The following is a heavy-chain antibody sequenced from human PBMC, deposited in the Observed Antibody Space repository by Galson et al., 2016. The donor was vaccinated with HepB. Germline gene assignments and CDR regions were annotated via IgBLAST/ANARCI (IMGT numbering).Heavy chain of an antibody. CDR2: ISGSGGST. D-gene: IGHD4-17*01. J-gene: IGHJ4*02. V-gene: IGHV3-23*01. CDR3: VKDLGWGSTVTSPRGDY. CDR1: GATIISSNY. Sequence: ETLSLTCAVSGATIISSNYWTWVRQPPGKGLEWVTSISGSGGSTYYADSVKGRFTISRDNSKDTLYLQMNSLRVDDTAVYYCVKDLGWGSTVTSPRGDYWGQGTLVAVSS.